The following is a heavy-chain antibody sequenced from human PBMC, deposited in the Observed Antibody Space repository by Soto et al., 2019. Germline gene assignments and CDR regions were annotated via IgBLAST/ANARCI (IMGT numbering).Heavy chain of an antibody. D-gene: IGHD3-10*01. CDR1: GFAFSGAA. V-gene: IGHV3-73*02. Sequence: EVQLVESGGGLVQPGGSLKLSCAASGFAFSGAAMHWVRQASGKGLEWLGRIKSRTDSYATAYAASVKGRFIISRDDSKNTAYLQMNSLKSEDTAVYYCTRPQYFYDSGSSDDWGQGTLFTVSS. CDR2: IKSRTDSYAT. CDR3: TRPQYFYDSGSSDD. J-gene: IGHJ4*02.